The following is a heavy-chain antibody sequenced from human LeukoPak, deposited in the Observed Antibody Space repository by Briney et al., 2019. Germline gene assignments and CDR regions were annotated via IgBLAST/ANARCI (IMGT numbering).Heavy chain of an antibody. CDR3: ARAKYYDSSGYRLSPLDY. V-gene: IGHV1-69*05. CDR1: GGTFSSYP. D-gene: IGHD3-22*01. Sequence: SVKVSCKASGGTFSSYPISWVRQAPGQGLEWMGGIIPIFGTANYAQKFQGRVTITTDESTSTAYMELSSLRSEDTAVYYCARAKYYDSSGYRLSPLDYWGQGTLVTVSS. CDR2: IIPIFGTA. J-gene: IGHJ4*02.